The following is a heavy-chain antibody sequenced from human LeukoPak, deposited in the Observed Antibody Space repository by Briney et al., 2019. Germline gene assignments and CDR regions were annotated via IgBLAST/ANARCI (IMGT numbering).Heavy chain of an antibody. J-gene: IGHJ4*02. Sequence: PGGSLRLSCAASGFTLSDYYMSWIRQAPGKGLEWVSYISSSSSYTNYADSVKGRFTISRDNAKNTLYLQMNSLRAEDTAVYYCASGGYNYEGGYWGQGTLVTVSS. CDR2: ISSSSSYT. D-gene: IGHD5-24*01. V-gene: IGHV3-11*06. CDR3: ASGGYNYEGGY. CDR1: GFTLSDYY.